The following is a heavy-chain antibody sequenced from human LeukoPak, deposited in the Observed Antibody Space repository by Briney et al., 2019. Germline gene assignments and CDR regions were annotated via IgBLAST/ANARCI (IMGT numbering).Heavy chain of an antibody. CDR1: GFTFSSYW. V-gene: IGHV3-7*01. CDR2: IKQDGSEK. Sequence: RGSLRLSCAASGFTFSSYWMSWVRQAPGKGLEWVANIKQDGSEKYYVDSVKGRFSISRDNAKNSLYLQMNSLIAEDTAVYYCARDDCSSISCYHNWFDPWGQGTLVTVSS. CDR3: ARDDCSSISCYHNWFDP. J-gene: IGHJ5*02. D-gene: IGHD2-2*01.